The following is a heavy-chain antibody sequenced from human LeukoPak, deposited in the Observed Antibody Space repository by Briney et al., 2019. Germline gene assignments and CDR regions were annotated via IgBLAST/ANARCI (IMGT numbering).Heavy chain of an antibody. Sequence: GSLRLSCAASGFTFSSYAMSWVRQAPGKGLEWVSAISGSGGSTYYADSVKGRFTISRDNSKNTLYLQMNSLRAEDTAVYYCAKARKYCSSTSCYFDYWGQGTPVTVSS. CDR2: ISGSGGST. CDR1: GFTFSSYA. CDR3: AKARKYCSSTSCYFDY. V-gene: IGHV3-23*01. J-gene: IGHJ4*02. D-gene: IGHD2-2*01.